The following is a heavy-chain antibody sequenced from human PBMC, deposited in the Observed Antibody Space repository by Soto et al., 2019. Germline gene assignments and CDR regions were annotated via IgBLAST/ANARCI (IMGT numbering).Heavy chain of an antibody. V-gene: IGHV4-31*03. D-gene: IGHD3-22*01. CDR2: IYYSGST. J-gene: IGHJ4*02. CDR3: ARGTLYYYDSSGYPN. Sequence: SETLSLTCTVSGGSLSRGGYYWSWIRQHPGKGLEWIGYIYYSGSTYYNPSLKSRVTISVDTSKNQFSLKLSSVTAADTAVYYCARGTLYYYDSSGYPNWGQGTLVTVSS. CDR1: GGSLSRGGYY.